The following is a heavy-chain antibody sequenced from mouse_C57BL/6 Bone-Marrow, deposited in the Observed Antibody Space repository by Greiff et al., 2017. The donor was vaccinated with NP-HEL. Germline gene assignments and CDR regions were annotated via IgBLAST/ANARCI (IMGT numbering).Heavy chain of an antibody. V-gene: IGHV10-1*01. Sequence: EVKLVESGGGLVQPKGSLKLSCAASGFSFNTYAMNWVRQAPGKGLEWVARIRSKSNNYATYYADSVKDRFTISRDDSESMLYLQMNNLKAEDTAMYYCVRGTPYYGYYYAMDYWGQGTSVTVSS. J-gene: IGHJ4*01. CDR1: GFSFNTYA. D-gene: IGHD2-10*01. CDR3: VRGTPYYGYYYAMDY. CDR2: IRSKSNNYAT.